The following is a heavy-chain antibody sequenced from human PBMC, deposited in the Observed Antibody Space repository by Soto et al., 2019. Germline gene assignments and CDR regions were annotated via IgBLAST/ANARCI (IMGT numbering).Heavy chain of an antibody. V-gene: IGHV1-3*01. CDR2: INAGNGNT. CDR3: ARDGLGPSRLLWFGDLDYYYGMDV. D-gene: IGHD3-10*01. CDR1: GYTFTSYA. Sequence: ASVKVSCKASGYTFTSYAMHWVRQAPGQRLEWMGWINAGNGNTKYSQKFQGRVTITRDTSASTAYMELSSLRSEDTAVYYCARDGLGPSRLLWFGDLDYYYGMDVWGQGTTVTVSS. J-gene: IGHJ6*02.